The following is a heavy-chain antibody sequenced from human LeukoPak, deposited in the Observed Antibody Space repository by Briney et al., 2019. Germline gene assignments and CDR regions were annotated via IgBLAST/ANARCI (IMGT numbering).Heavy chain of an antibody. CDR2: IRGGGET. Sequence: GGSLRLSCAASGFSFSNFAMSWVRQAPGRGPEWVSSIRGGGETFYADFVRGRFTISRENSKNTLYLQMNSLRAEDTAVYFCAKRGVVIRVILVGFHKEAYYFDSWGQGALVTVSS. J-gene: IGHJ4*02. CDR3: AKRGVVIRVILVGFHKEAYYFDS. V-gene: IGHV3-23*01. D-gene: IGHD3-10*01. CDR1: GFSFSNFA.